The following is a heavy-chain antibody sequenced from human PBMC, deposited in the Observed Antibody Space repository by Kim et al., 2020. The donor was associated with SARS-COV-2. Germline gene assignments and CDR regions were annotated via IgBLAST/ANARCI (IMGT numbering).Heavy chain of an antibody. D-gene: IGHD3-22*01. CDR2: IYYSGST. CDR1: GGSISSGDYY. CDR3: ARDRGEDDYYDSSGYSGAFDI. V-gene: IGHV4-30-4*01. J-gene: IGHJ3*02. Sequence: SETLSLTCTVSGGSISSGDYYWSWIRQPPGKGLEWIGYIYYSGSTYYNPSLKSRVTISVDTSKNQFSLKLSSVTAADTAVYYCARDRGEDDYYDSSGYSGAFDIWGQGTMVTVSS.